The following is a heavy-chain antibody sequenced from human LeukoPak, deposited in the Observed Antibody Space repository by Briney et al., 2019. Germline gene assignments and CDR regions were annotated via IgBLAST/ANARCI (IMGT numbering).Heavy chain of an antibody. Sequence: PGGSLRLSCAASGFTFSSYSMNWVRQAPGKGLEWVSSISSSSSYIYYADSVKGRFTISGDNAKNSLYLQMNSLRAEDTAVYYCARDPDYYGSGSYYHDAFDIWGQGTMVTVSS. J-gene: IGHJ3*02. V-gene: IGHV3-21*01. CDR1: GFTFSSYS. D-gene: IGHD3-10*01. CDR2: ISSSSSYI. CDR3: ARDPDYYGSGSYYHDAFDI.